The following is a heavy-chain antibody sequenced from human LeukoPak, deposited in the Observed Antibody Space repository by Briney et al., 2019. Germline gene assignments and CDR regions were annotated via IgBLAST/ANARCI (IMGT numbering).Heavy chain of an antibody. CDR3: TTVYSSGWYLKNYGMDV. V-gene: IGHV3-15*01. CDR1: GFTFSNAW. J-gene: IGHJ6*02. Sequence: GGSLRLSCAASGFTFSNAWMSWVRQAPGKGLEWVGRIKSKTDGGTTDYAARVKGRFTISRDDSKNTLYLQMNSLKTEDTAVYYCTTVYSSGWYLKNYGMDVWGQGTTVTVSS. CDR2: IKSKTDGGTT. D-gene: IGHD6-19*01.